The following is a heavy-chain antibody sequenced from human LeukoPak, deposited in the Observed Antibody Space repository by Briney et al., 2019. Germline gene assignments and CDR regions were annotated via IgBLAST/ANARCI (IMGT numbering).Heavy chain of an antibody. CDR2: IYSGGST. V-gene: IGHV3-66*01. J-gene: IGHJ4*02. D-gene: IGHD3-10*01. CDR3: AREGYYGSGSWYFDY. CDR1: GFTVSSNY. Sequence: GGSLRLSCAASGFTVSSNYMSWVRQAPGKGLEWVSVIYSGGSTYYADSVKDRFTISRDNSKNTLYLQMNSLRAEDTAVYYCAREGYYGSGSWYFDYWGQGTLVTVSS.